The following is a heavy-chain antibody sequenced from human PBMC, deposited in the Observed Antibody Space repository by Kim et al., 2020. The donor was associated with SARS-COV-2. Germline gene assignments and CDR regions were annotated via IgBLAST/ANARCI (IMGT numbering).Heavy chain of an antibody. CDR2: T. D-gene: IGHD2-15*01. Sequence: TYYNPSLKSRVTISVDTSKNKFSLRLSSVTAADTAVYYCVRRGSATTEDYWGQGTLVTVSS. J-gene: IGHJ4*02. V-gene: IGHV4-39*01. CDR3: VRRGSATTEDY.